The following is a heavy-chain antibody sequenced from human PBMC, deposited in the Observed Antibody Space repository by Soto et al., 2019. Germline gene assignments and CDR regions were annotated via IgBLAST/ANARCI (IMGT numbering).Heavy chain of an antibody. CDR1: GFTSGSYW. Sequence: PEGSLRLSCAASGFTSGSYWMSWVRQAPGKGLEWVANIKQDGSEKNYEDSLKGRFTISRDNAKNSLFLQMNSLRADDTAVYYCARDLCSSRSCFFDFWGQGTLVTVSS. CDR2: IKQDGSEK. CDR3: ARDLCSSRSCFFDF. J-gene: IGHJ4*02. D-gene: IGHD2-2*01. V-gene: IGHV3-7*01.